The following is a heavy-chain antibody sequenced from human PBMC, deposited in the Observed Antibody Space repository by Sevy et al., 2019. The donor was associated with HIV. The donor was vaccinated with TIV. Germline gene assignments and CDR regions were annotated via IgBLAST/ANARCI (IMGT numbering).Heavy chain of an antibody. V-gene: IGHV4-61*01. CDR3: ARVVGEYCRGGTCSGWFDP. J-gene: IGHJ5*02. D-gene: IGHD2-15*01. Sequence: SETLSLTCIVSGDSVTSSPHYWTWIRQPPGKGLEWIAYIYYTGNTNYNPSLRDRVTISVDISKNQFSLKLSSVTAADTAVYYCARVVGEYCRGGTCSGWFDPWGQGTQVTVSS. CDR2: IYYTGNT. CDR1: GDSVTSSPHY.